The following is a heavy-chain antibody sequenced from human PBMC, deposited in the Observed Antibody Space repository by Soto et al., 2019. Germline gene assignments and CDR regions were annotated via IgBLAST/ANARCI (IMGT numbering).Heavy chain of an antibody. J-gene: IGHJ4*02. CDR3: ERGGGDSSWYDY. Sequence: SETLSLTCTVSGDSISSYYWSWIRQPPGKGLEWIGYIYYSGSTNYNPSLKSRVTISVDTSKNQFSLKLSSVTAADTAMYYCERGGGDSSWYDYWGQGTLVTVSS. D-gene: IGHD6-13*01. CDR1: GDSISSYY. CDR2: IYYSGST. V-gene: IGHV4-59*01.